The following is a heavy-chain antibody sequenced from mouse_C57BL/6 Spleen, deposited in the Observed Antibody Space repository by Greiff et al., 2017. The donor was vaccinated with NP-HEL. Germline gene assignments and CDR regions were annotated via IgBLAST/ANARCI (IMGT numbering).Heavy chain of an antibody. D-gene: IGHD2-4*01. Sequence: QVQLQQPGAELVRPGSSVKLSCKASGYTFTSYWMHWVKQRPIQGLEWIGNIDPSDSETHYNQKFKDKATLTVDKSSSTAYMQLSSLTAEDSAVYYGAVSRGYYDYDGAGFDYWGQGTTLTVSS. V-gene: IGHV1-52*01. J-gene: IGHJ2*01. CDR3: AVSRGYYDYDGAGFDY. CDR1: GYTFTSYW. CDR2: IDPSDSET.